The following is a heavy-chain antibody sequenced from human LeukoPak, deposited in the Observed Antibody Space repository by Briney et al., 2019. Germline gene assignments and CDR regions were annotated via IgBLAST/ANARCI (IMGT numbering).Heavy chain of an antibody. D-gene: IGHD2-2*01. CDR3: ARDDCSSTTYPGRWFDP. V-gene: IGHV4-4*07. CDR1: GVTISCYY. Sequence: PSETLSLTCTVSGVTISCYYWSWIRQPAGKGLEWIGRIYTSGSTNYNPSLKSRVTISLDKSKNQFCLKLSSVTAAETAPYYSARDDCSSTTYPGRWFDPRGQGTLVTVSS. CDR2: IYTSGST. J-gene: IGHJ5*02.